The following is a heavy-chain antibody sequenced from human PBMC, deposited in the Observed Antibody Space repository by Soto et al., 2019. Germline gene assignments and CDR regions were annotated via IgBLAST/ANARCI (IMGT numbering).Heavy chain of an antibody. CDR1: GGSISTSNW. Sequence: QVQLQESGPGLVKPSGTLSLTCAVSGGSISTSNWWSWVRQPPWKGLEWIGEVYHSGSTNYNPSFKSRVAMSVDKSKNQFSMKLNSVTAADTALYYCARNSTSGTRFDYWGQGSLVTVSS. J-gene: IGHJ4*02. D-gene: IGHD1-1*01. V-gene: IGHV4-4*02. CDR3: ARNSTSGTRFDY. CDR2: VYHSGST.